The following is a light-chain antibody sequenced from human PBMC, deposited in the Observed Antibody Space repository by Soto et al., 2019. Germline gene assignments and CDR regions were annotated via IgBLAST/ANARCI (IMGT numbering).Light chain of an antibody. CDR1: QSISYW. CDR2: KAS. V-gene: IGKV1-5*03. CDR3: HHYASYPLA. J-gene: IGKJ5*01. Sequence: DIQMTQSPSTLSASVGDRVTITCRASQSISYWLAWYQQKPGKAPKLLIYKASTLESGVPSRFSGSRSGTKFTLTISSLQPDDFATFYCHHYASYPLAFGQGTKLEIK.